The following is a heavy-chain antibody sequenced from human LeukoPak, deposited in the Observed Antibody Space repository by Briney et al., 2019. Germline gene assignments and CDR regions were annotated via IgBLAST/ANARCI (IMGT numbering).Heavy chain of an antibody. CDR3: AKDGGLWVSAHWGDS. CDR2: ITTGDGNT. J-gene: IGHJ4*02. D-gene: IGHD7-27*01. V-gene: IGHV3-23*01. CDR1: GFTFSSYT. Sequence: TGGSLRLSCAASGFTFSSYTMSWVRQAPGKGLEWVSTITTGDGNTYYADSVKGRFTVSRDNSKNTLFLQMNSLRAEDTAVYYCAKDGGLWVSAHWGDSWGRGTLVTVSS.